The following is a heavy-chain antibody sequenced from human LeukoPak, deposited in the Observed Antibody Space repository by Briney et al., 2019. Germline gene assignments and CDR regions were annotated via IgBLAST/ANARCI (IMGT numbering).Heavy chain of an antibody. V-gene: IGHV3-33*01. J-gene: IGHJ4*02. CDR3: AADTPPGGAYYFDY. CDR2: IWNAGTNT. Sequence: GGSLRLSCAASGFSFSTYGMHWVRQAPGKGLEGVALIWNAGTNTYYADFVKGRFTISRDNSKNTLYLQMNSLRAEDTAVYYCAADTPPGGAYYFDYWGQGTLVIVSS. CDR1: GFSFSTYG. D-gene: IGHD3-16*01.